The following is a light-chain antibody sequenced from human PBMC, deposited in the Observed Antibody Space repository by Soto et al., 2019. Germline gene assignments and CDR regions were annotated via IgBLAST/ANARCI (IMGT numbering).Light chain of an antibody. CDR2: QVT. J-gene: IGLJ2*01. CDR1: SSDVGGYNY. V-gene: IGLV2-14*01. Sequence: QSVLTQPASVSGSPGQSITISCTGASSDVGGYNYVSWYQHHPGKAPKLMISQVTNRPSGVSNRFSGSKPGNTASLTISGLQAEDEADYYCSSFTSSTAVVFGGGTQLTVL. CDR3: SSFTSSTAVV.